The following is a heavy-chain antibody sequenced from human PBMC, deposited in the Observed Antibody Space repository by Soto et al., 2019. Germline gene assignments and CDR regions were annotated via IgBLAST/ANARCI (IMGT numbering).Heavy chain of an antibody. Sequence: QVQLVESGGGVVQPGRSLRLSCAASGFTFSSYAMHWVRQAPGKGLEWVAVISYDGSNKYYADSVKGRFTISRDNSKNTLYLQMNSLRAEDTAVYYCARDLYSRGGYYFDYWGQGTLVTVSS. J-gene: IGHJ4*02. V-gene: IGHV3-30-3*01. CDR3: ARDLYSRGGYYFDY. CDR1: GFTFSSYA. CDR2: ISYDGSNK. D-gene: IGHD3-22*01.